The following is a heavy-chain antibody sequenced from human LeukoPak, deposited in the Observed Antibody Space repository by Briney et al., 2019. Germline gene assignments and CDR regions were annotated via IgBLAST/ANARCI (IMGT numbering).Heavy chain of an antibody. D-gene: IGHD2-2*02. J-gene: IGHJ5*02. CDR2: IYTSGST. V-gene: IGHV4-61*02. CDR1: GGSISSGSYY. CDR3: ARTEYCSSTSCYTEWFDP. Sequence: SQTLSLTCTVSGGSISSGSYYWSWIRQPAGKGLEWIGRIYTSGSTNYNPSLKSRVTISVDTSKNQFSLKLSSVTAADTAVYYCARTEYCSSTSCYTEWFDPWGQGTLVTVSS.